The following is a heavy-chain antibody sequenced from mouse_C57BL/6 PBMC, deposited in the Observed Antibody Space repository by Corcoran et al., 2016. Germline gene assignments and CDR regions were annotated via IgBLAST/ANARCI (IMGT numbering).Heavy chain of an antibody. V-gene: IGHV1-19*01. J-gene: IGHJ4*01. CDR3: ARWGVITPMDY. CDR1: GYTFTDYY. Sequence: EVQLQQSGPVLVKPGASVKMSCKASGYTFTDYYMNWVKQSHGKSLEWIGVINPYNGGTSYNQKFKGKATLTVDKSSSTAYMELNSLTSEDSAVYYCARWGVITPMDYWGQGTSVTVSS. D-gene: IGHD1-1*01. CDR2: INPYNGGT.